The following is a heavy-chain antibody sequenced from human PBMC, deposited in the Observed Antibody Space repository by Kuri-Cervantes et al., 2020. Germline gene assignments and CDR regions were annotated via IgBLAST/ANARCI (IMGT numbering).Heavy chain of an antibody. D-gene: IGHD6-19*01. CDR1: GGSISSSSYY. CDR3: ARHAGLEWLDKPAWWFDP. J-gene: IGHJ5*02. V-gene: IGHV4-39*01. CDR2: IYYSGST. Sequence: SETLSLTCTVSGGSISSSSYYWGWIRQPPGKGLEWTGSIYYSGSTYYNPSLKSRVTISVDTSKNQFSLKLSSVTAADTAVYYCARHAGLEWLDKPAWWFDPWGQGTLVTVSS.